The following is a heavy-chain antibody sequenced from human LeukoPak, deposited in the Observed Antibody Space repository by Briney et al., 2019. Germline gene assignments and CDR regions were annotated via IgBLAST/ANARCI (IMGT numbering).Heavy chain of an antibody. J-gene: IGHJ5*02. CDR3: TSWYYYDLNWFDP. CDR1: AFTFGDYA. V-gene: IGHV3-49*03. CDR2: IRSKAYGGTT. D-gene: IGHD3-22*01. Sequence: PAGGSLSPSCTAAAFTFGDYAMSWFRQAPGKGREWVVFIRSKAYGGTTENAASVKGRFTISRDDSKSIAYLQMNSLRTEDTAVYYCTSWYYYDLNWFDPWGQGTLVTVSS.